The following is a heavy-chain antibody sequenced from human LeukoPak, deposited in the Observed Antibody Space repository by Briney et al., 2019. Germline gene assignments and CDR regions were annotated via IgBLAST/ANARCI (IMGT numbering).Heavy chain of an antibody. CDR1: GGSISSSNW. Sequence: SGTLSLTCAVSGGSISSSNWWSWVRQPPGKGLEWIGEIYHSGSTNYNPSLKSRVTISVDKSKNQFSLKLSSVTAADTAVYYCVGGSGWYEGYFDYWGQGTLVTVSS. CDR3: VGGSGWYEGYFDY. V-gene: IGHV4-4*02. D-gene: IGHD6-19*01. CDR2: IYHSGST. J-gene: IGHJ4*02.